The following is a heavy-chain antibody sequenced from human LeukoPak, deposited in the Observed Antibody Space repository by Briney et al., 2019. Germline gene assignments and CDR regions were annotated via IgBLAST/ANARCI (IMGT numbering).Heavy chain of an antibody. J-gene: IGHJ5*02. Sequence: GGSLRLSCAASGFTFSSYGMSWVRQAPGKGLEWVSAISGSGGSTYYADSVKGRFTISRDNSKNTLYLQMNSLRAEDTAVYYCARLQTAAGNNWFDPWGQGTLVTVSS. CDR1: GFTFSSYG. D-gene: IGHD6-25*01. CDR3: ARLQTAAGNNWFDP. CDR2: ISGSGGST. V-gene: IGHV3-23*01.